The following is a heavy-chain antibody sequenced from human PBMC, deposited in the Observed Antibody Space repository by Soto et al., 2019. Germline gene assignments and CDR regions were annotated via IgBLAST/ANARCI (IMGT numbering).Heavy chain of an antibody. V-gene: IGHV3-30-3*01. CDR3: ARDVESGSSQYYYYYYGMDV. Sequence: QVQLVESGGGVVQPGRSLRLSCAASGFTFSSYAMHWVRQAPGKGLEWVAVISYDGSNKYYADSVKGRFTISRDNSKNTLYLQMNSLRAEDTAVYYWARDVESGSSQYYYYYYGMDVWGQGTTVTVSS. D-gene: IGHD1-26*01. CDR2: ISYDGSNK. CDR1: GFTFSSYA. J-gene: IGHJ6*02.